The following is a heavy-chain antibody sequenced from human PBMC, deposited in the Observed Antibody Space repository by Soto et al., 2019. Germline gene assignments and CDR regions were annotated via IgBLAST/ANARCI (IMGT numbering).Heavy chain of an antibody. CDR2: ISYDGSNK. CDR1: GFTFSSYG. D-gene: IGHD2-21*02. Sequence: GGSLRLSCAASGFTFSSYGMHWVRQAPGKGLEWVAVISYDGSNKYYADSVRGRFTISRDNSKNTLYLQMNSLRAEDTAVYYCAKLGPVVTSIDYWGQGTLVTVSS. V-gene: IGHV3-30*18. CDR3: AKLGPVVTSIDY. J-gene: IGHJ4*02.